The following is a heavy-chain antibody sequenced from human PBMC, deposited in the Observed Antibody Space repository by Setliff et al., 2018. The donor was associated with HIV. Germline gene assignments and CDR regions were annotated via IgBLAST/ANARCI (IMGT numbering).Heavy chain of an antibody. CDR3: ARDKAVNSWSGYYTPTYVDV. CDR1: GFTFSSYW. J-gene: IGHJ6*03. V-gene: IGHV3-74*01. CDR2: IKSDENSI. D-gene: IGHD3-3*01. Sequence: SGGSLRLSCAASGFTFSSYWMHWVRQAPGKGLVWVSRIKSDENSITYADSVKGRFTISRDDSKNTLYLQMNSLRAEDTAMYYCARDKAVNSWSGYYTPTYVDVWGKGTMVTVSS.